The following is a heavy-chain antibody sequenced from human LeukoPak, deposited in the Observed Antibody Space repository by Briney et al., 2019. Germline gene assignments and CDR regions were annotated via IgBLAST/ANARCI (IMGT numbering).Heavy chain of an antibody. D-gene: IGHD5-24*01. CDR2: IYYTGST. V-gene: IGHV4-59*01. CDR1: GGPISSYY. J-gene: IGHJ4*02. Sequence: SETLSLTCTVSGGPISSYYWNWIRQAPGKGLEWIGYIYYTGSTDYNPSLKSRVTISLDTSKNQFSLKLSSVTAADTAVYYCASPQDGHGYKFDYWGQGTLVTVSS. CDR3: ASPQDGHGYKFDY.